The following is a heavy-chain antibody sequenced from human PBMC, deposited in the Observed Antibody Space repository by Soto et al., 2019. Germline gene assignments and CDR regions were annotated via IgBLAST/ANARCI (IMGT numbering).Heavy chain of an antibody. V-gene: IGHV1-18*04. D-gene: IGHD5-18*01. Sequence: QLQLVQSGAEVKTPGASVRVSCKAAGFSFSTYGITWVRQAPGQGLEWMGWITASNGNTRYGQNLQGRLTMTTDTPSNAAYMILGRLSSDDTAMYYCARGNSYGSFWYFDLWGRGTLITVSS. J-gene: IGHJ2*01. CDR2: ITASNGNT. CDR1: GFSFSTYG. CDR3: ARGNSYGSFWYFDL.